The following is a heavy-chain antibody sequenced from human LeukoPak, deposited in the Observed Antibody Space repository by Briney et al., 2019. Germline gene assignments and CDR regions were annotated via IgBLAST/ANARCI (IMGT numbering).Heavy chain of an antibody. J-gene: IGHJ2*01. D-gene: IGHD5-18*01. CDR3: AKGGLQTRNWFFAL. CDR2: ISYDESNN. V-gene: IGHV3-30*18. CDR1: GFTVSTNY. Sequence: PGGSLRLSCAASGFTVSTNYMTWIRQAPGKGLERVAVISYDESNNYYADSVMGRFTISSDNTKNTVYLEVNSLRTEDTAVYYCAKGGLQTRNWFFALWGRGTLVTVSS.